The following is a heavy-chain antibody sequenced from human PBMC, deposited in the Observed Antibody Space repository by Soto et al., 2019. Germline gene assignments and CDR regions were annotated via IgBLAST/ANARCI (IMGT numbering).Heavy chain of an antibody. CDR2: TYYRSKWYN. J-gene: IGHJ5*02. Sequence: SQTLSLTCVISGDSVSSNSAAWNWNRQSPSRGLEWLGRTYYRSKWYNDYAVSVKSRITINPDTSKNQFSLQLNSVTPEDTAVYYCAREGDSSSSDWFDPWGQRTLVTVSS. CDR3: AREGDSSSSDWFDP. CDR1: GDSVSSNSAA. V-gene: IGHV6-1*01. D-gene: IGHD6-6*01.